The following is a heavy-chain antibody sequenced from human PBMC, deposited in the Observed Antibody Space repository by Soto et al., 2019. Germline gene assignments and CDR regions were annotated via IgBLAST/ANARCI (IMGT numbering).Heavy chain of an antibody. CDR1: GFTFSSYW. CDR2: INSDGSST. V-gene: IGHV3-74*01. CDR3: ARVLSLESGSYNYYYGMDV. D-gene: IGHD1-26*01. Sequence: GGSLRLSCAASGFTFSSYWMHWVRQAPGKGLVWVSRINSDGSSTSYADSVKGRFTISRDNAKNTLYLQMNSLRAEDTAVYYCARVLSLESGSYNYYYGMDVWGQGTTVTVSS. J-gene: IGHJ6*01.